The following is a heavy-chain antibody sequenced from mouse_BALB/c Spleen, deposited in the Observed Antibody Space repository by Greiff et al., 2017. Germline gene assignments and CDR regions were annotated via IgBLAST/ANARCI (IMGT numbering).Heavy chain of an antibody. CDR3: ARLITTVVEDY. CDR1: GYSITSGYY. Sequence: EESGPGLVKPSQSLSLTCSVTGYSITSGYYWNWIRQFPGNKLEWMGYISYDGSNNYNPSLKNRISITRDTSKNQFFLKLNSVTTEDTATYYCARLITTVVEDYWGQGTTLTVSS. J-gene: IGHJ2*01. V-gene: IGHV3-6*02. D-gene: IGHD1-1*01. CDR2: ISYDGSN.